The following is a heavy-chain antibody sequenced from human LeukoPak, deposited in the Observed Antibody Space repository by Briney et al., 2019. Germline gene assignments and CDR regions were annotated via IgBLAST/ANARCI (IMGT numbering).Heavy chain of an antibody. V-gene: IGHV4-38-2*02. J-gene: IGHJ6*02. Sequence: SETLSLTCTVSGYSISSGYYWGWIRQPPGKGLEWIGSIYHSGSTYYNPSLKSRVTISVDTSKNQFSLKLSSVTAADTAVYYCARVIGYYYYGMDVWGQGTTVTVSS. CDR1: GYSISSGYY. D-gene: IGHD3-16*02. CDR2: IYHSGST. CDR3: ARVIGYYYYGMDV.